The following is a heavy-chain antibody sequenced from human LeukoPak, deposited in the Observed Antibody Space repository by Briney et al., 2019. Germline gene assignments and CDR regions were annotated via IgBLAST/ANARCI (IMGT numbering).Heavy chain of an antibody. Sequence: HPGGSLRLSCAASGFTVSSNYMSWVRQAPGKGLEWVSVIYSGGSTYYADSVKGRFTTSRDNSKNTLYLQMNSLRAEDTAVYYCARARYGSGSYSPDYWGQGTLVTVSS. V-gene: IGHV3-66*02. CDR1: GFTVSSNY. CDR3: ARARYGSGSYSPDY. CDR2: IYSGGST. D-gene: IGHD3-10*01. J-gene: IGHJ4*02.